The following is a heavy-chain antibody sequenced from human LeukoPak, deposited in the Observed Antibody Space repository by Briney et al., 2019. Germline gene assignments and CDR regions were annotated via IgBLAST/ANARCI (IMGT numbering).Heavy chain of an antibody. Sequence: SVKVSCKASGNTFRKSPITWVRQAPGQGLEWMGRIIPAFGSSNYAQKFQGRVTITTDESTSTAYLELSSLRSDDTAVYYCARDRGLMDCSGGSCYAWDSDYWGQGTLVTVSS. CDR3: ARDRGLMDCSGGSCYAWDSDY. CDR1: GNTFRKSP. V-gene: IGHV1-69*05. J-gene: IGHJ4*02. D-gene: IGHD2-15*01. CDR2: IIPAFGSS.